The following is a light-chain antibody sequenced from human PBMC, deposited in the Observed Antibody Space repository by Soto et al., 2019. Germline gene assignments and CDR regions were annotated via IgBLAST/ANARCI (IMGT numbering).Light chain of an antibody. Sequence: QSVLTQLPSVSGAPGQRVTISCIGSYSNIGEGYDVHWYQQPPGTAPKFFRSGNNNRPSGVPDRFSVSKSGTSASLAITGLQAEDEADYYCQSFDSSLSPCYVFGTGTKVTVL. CDR2: GNN. J-gene: IGLJ1*01. CDR1: YSNIGEGYD. V-gene: IGLV1-40*01. CDR3: QSFDSSLSPCYV.